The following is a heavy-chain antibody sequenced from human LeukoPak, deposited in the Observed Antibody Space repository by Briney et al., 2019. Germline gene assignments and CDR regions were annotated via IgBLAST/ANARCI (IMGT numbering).Heavy chain of an antibody. CDR1: GFTFTSSA. Sequence: SVKVSCKASGFTFTSSAMQWMRQARGQRLEWIGWIVVGSGHTNYARKFQERVTITRDMSTGTAYMELSSLRSEDTAVYYCAADLAVRGDYFDYWGQGTLVTVSS. CDR3: AADLAVRGDYFDY. D-gene: IGHD6-6*01. J-gene: IGHJ4*02. CDR2: IVVGSGHT. V-gene: IGHV1-58*02.